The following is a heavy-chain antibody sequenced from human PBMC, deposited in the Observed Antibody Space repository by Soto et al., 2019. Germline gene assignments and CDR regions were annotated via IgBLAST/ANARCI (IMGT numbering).Heavy chain of an antibody. CDR2: INAGNGNT. CDR1: GYTFTSYA. J-gene: IGHJ3*02. D-gene: IGHD2-2*01. Sequence: QVQLVQSGAEVKKPGASVKVSCKASGYTFTSYAMHWVRQAPGHRLEWMGWINAGNGNTKYSQKFQGRVTITRDTSASTAYMELSSLRSEDTAVYYCARALSIVVVPAARTGDAFDIWGQGTMVTVSS. CDR3: ARALSIVVVPAARTGDAFDI. V-gene: IGHV1-3*01.